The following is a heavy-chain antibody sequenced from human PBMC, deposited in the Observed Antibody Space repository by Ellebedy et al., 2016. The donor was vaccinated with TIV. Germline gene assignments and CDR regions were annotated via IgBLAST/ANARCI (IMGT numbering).Heavy chain of an antibody. J-gene: IGHJ6*02. D-gene: IGHD3-10*01. Sequence: ASVKVSCKASGGTFRSYAISWVRQAPGQGLEWMGGILPSVGSADYAQRFQGRATITADESTSTVHMEMSSLRSEDTAVYYCAKLGRFGETMPPYYYYGMDVWGQGTTVTVSS. V-gene: IGHV1-69*13. CDR1: GGTFRSYA. CDR3: AKLGRFGETMPPYYYYGMDV. CDR2: ILPSVGSA.